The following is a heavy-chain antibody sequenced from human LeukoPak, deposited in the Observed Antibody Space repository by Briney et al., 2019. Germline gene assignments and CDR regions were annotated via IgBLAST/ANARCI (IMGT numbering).Heavy chain of an antibody. V-gene: IGHV3-30*03. J-gene: IGHJ3*02. CDR2: ISYDGSNK. CDR3: ARDSIAAAGSPDAFDI. D-gene: IGHD6-13*01. Sequence: GGSLRLSCAASGFTFSSYGMHWVRQAPGKGLEWVAVISYDGSNKYYADSVKGRFTISRDNSKNTLYLQMNSLRAEDTAVYYCARDSIAAAGSPDAFDIWGQGTMVTVSS. CDR1: GFTFSSYG.